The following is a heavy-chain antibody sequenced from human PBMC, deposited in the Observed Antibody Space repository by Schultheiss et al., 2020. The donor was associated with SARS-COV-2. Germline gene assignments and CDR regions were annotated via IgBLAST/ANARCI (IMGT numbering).Heavy chain of an antibody. Sequence: GGSLRLSCAASGFILRNFWMSWVRQAPGKGLEWVSAISGSGGSTYYADSVKGRFTISRDNSKNTLYLQMNSLRAEDTAVYYCAKGDYYGSGSYYSLWGQGTLVTVSS. D-gene: IGHD3-10*01. CDR1: GFILRNFW. J-gene: IGHJ4*02. CDR2: ISGSGGST. V-gene: IGHV3-23*01. CDR3: AKGDYYGSGSYYSL.